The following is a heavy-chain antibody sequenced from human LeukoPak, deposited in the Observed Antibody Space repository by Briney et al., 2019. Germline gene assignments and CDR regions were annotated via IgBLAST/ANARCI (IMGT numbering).Heavy chain of an antibody. Sequence: GGSLRLSCAASGFTFSNFAMGWVRQAPGEGLEWVSSISGNSGHTYYADSVKGRFTISRDNSKNTLFLQMNSLRAEDTAIYYCARITAPIVASGTEEYWGQGTLVTVSS. CDR2: ISGNSGHT. V-gene: IGHV3-23*01. CDR3: ARITAPIVASGTEEY. D-gene: IGHD6-13*01. J-gene: IGHJ4*02. CDR1: GFTFSNFA.